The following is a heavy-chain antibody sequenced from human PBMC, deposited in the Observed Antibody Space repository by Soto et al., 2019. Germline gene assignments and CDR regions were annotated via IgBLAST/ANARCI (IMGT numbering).Heavy chain of an antibody. Sequence: ASVKVSCKASGYTFTSYGISWVRQAPGQGLEWMGWISAYNGNTNYAQKLQGRVTVTTDTSTSTAYMELRSLRSDDTAVYYCARWRQYYYDSSGYPDAFDIWGQGTMVTVSS. CDR2: ISAYNGNT. V-gene: IGHV1-18*01. D-gene: IGHD3-22*01. CDR1: GYTFTSYG. CDR3: ARWRQYYYDSSGYPDAFDI. J-gene: IGHJ3*02.